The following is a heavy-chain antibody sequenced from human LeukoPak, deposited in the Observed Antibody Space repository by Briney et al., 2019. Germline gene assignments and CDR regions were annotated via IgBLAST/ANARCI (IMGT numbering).Heavy chain of an antibody. CDR2: ISADNGNR. D-gene: IGHD6-19*01. J-gene: IGHJ4*02. V-gene: IGHV1-18*01. CDR1: GDSFIKYG. Sequence: GASVKVSCKGSGDSFIKYGISGVRQAPGYALEWMGWISADNGNRNYAQNAQARVTMTTDTSTSTASMEVRSLRSDDTAVYYCTRVDSSSNACDYWGQGTLVTVSS. CDR3: TRVDSSSNACDY.